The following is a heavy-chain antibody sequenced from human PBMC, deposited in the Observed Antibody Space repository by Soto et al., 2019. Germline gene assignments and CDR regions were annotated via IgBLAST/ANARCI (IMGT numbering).Heavy chain of an antibody. D-gene: IGHD3-16*02. CDR3: ATGSIEDRSSVDR. J-gene: IGHJ5*02. Sequence: EVQLLESGGGLVQPGGSLRLACAASGLSFNSYAMVWVRQAPGKGLEWVSVISARGGRSYFADSVKGRFTISRDNSKNVLSMELNNLRAGVTATAFCATGSIEDRSSVDRWGQGTLVLVSS. CDR1: GLSFNSYA. V-gene: IGHV3-23*01. CDR2: ISARGGRS.